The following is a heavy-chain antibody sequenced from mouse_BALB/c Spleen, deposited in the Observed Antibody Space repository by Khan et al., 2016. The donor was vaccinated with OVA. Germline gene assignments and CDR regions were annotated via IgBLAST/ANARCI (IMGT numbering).Heavy chain of an antibody. V-gene: IGHV2-2*02. Sequence: QVQLQQSGPGLVQPSQSLSITCTVSGFSLTNYGVHWFRQSPGKGLEWLGVIWSGGITDYNATFISRLTISKDISKSQVFFKMNSLQANDTAIYYCAKNRNGYFDYWGQGTTLTVSS. CDR3: AKNRNGYFDY. D-gene: IGHD1-1*02. CDR2: IWSGGIT. CDR1: GFSLTNYG. J-gene: IGHJ2*01.